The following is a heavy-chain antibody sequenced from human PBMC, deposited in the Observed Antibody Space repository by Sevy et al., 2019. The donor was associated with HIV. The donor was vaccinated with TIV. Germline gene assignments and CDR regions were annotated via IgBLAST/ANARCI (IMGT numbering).Heavy chain of an antibody. V-gene: IGHV3-7*01. CDR1: GFSFSNYG. D-gene: IGHD3-10*01. CDR3: AREGSSYDTYYYDYAMDL. J-gene: IGHJ6*02. Sequence: GGSLRLSCAASGFSFSNYGLHWVRQAPGKGLEWVANINQDGSEKYYVDSVKGRFTISRDNSQNSLSLQMNTLRVDDTAVYFCAREGSSYDTYYYDYAMDLWGLGTTVTVSS. CDR2: INQDGSEK.